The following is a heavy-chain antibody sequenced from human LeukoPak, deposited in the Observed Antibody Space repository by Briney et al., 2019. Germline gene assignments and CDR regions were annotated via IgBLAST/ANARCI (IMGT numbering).Heavy chain of an antibody. V-gene: IGHV4-34*01. D-gene: IGHD3-16*01. CDR2: INHSGST. J-gene: IGHJ4*02. Sequence: SETLSITCAVYGGSFSGYYWSWIRQPPGKGLEWIGEINHSGSTNYNPSLKSRVTISVDTSKNQFSLKLSSVTAADTAVYYCARDGTGEPADYWGQGTLVTVSS. CDR1: GGSFSGYY. CDR3: ARDGTGEPADY.